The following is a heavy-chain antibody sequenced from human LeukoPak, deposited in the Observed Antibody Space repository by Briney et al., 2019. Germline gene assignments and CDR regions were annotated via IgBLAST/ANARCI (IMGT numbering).Heavy chain of an antibody. D-gene: IGHD5-18*01. CDR1: GGSISSGDYY. CDR3: ARVAMTWGIDY. J-gene: IGHJ4*02. CDR2: MYYSGST. V-gene: IGHV4-30-4*01. Sequence: SETLSLTCTVSGGSISSGDYYWSWIRQPPGKGLEWIGYMYYSGSTYYNPSLKSRVTISVDTSKNQFSLKLSSATAADTAVYYCARVAMTWGIDYWGQGTLVTVSS.